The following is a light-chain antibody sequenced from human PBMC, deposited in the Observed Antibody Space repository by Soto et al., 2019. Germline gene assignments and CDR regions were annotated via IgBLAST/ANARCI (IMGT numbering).Light chain of an antibody. CDR3: AAWDDSLNGPV. V-gene: IGLV1-44*01. J-gene: IGLJ2*01. CDR1: SSNIGSHT. Sequence: QSVLTQPPSASGIPGQRVTISCSGSSSNIGSHTVNWYQQLPGTAPKLLIYGYNHRPSGVPDRFSGSKSGTSASLAISGLQSEDEADYYCAAWDDSLNGPVFGGGTKLTVL. CDR2: GYN.